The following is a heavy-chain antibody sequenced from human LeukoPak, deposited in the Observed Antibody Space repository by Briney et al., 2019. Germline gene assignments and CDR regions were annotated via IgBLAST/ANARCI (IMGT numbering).Heavy chain of an antibody. J-gene: IGHJ4*02. D-gene: IGHD1-26*01. CDR2: ISGSSSTI. CDR3: ARDLHSGAYTFDY. CDR1: GFTFSTYT. V-gene: IGHV3-48*02. Sequence: GGSLRLSCAASGFTFSTYTMNWVRQAPGKGLEWVSYISGSSSTIHYAGSVKGRFTISRDSAKNSLYLQMNSLRDEDTAVYYCARDLHSGAYTFDYWGQGTLVTVSS.